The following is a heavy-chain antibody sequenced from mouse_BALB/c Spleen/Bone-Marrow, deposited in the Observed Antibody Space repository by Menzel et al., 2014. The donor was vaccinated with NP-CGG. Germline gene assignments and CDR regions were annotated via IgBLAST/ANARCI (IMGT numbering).Heavy chain of an antibody. CDR2: IDPASDNT. D-gene: IGHD1-1*01. CDR1: GYTFTDSW. Sequence: QVQLQQSGADLVKPGASVKLSCKASGYTFTDSWLHWVKQRPGQGLEWIGRIDPASDNTYYNEMFKGKATLTVDTSSNTAYMQLSSQSSEDSAVYFCARECYENSFAYWGEGTLVTVSA. V-gene: IGHV1S132*01. J-gene: IGHJ3*01. CDR3: ARECYENSFAY.